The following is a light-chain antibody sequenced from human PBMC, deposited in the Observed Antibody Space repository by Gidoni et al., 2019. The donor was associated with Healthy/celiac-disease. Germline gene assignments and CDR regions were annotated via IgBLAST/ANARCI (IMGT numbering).Light chain of an antibody. J-gene: IGKJ2*03. V-gene: IGKV3-15*01. Sequence: ASQSVSSNLAWYQQKPGQAPRLLIYGASTRATGIPARFSGSGSGTEFTLTISSLQSEDFAVYYCQQYNNWPPSWGFXQXTKLXIK. CDR1: QSVSSN. CDR2: GAS. CDR3: QQYNNWPPSWG.